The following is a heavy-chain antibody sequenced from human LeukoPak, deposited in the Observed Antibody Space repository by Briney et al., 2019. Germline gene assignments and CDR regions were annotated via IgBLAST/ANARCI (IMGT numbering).Heavy chain of an antibody. Sequence: GGSLRLSCAASGFTFDDYAMHWVRQAPGKGLEWVSLISGDGGSTYYADSVKGRFTISRDNSKNSLYLQMNSLRTEDTALYYCAKPMITFGGVIVDYGMDVWGQGTTVTVSS. CDR2: ISGDGGST. J-gene: IGHJ6*02. CDR1: GFTFDDYA. V-gene: IGHV3-43*02. D-gene: IGHD3-16*02. CDR3: AKPMITFGGVIVDYGMDV.